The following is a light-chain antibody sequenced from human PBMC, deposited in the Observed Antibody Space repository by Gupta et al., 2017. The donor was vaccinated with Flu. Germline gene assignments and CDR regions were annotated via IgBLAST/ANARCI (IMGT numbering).Light chain of an antibody. Sequence: DFQMLQSPSSVSASVGDRVTITCRASQGISSWLARSHQKSSKVLKLLIYAGSSLQSGVPSRFSGSGSGTDFTLTISSLQPEDIATYYCQQYKSFPPTFGQGTRLEMK. CDR3: QQYKSFPPT. J-gene: IGKJ5*01. CDR2: AGS. CDR1: QGISSW. V-gene: IGKV1-12*01.